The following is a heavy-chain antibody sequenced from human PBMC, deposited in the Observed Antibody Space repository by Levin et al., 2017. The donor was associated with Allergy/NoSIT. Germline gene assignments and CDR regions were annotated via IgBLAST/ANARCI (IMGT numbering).Heavy chain of an antibody. CDR1: GFTFSSYS. V-gene: IGHV3-21*01. CDR3: AREEARLVTMIGGFDY. J-gene: IGHJ4*02. Sequence: PGGSLRLSCAASGFTFSSYSMNWVRQAPGKGLEWVSSISSSSSYIYYADSVKGRFTISRDNAKDSLYLHMNSLRAEDTAVYYCAREEARLVTMIGGFDYWGQGTLVTVSS. CDR2: ISSSSSYI. D-gene: IGHD3-22*01.